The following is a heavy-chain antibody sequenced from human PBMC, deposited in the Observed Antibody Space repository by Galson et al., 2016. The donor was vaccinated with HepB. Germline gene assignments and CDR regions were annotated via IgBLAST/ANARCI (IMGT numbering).Heavy chain of an antibody. V-gene: IGHV5-51*03. D-gene: IGHD6-6*01. CDR1: GYIFTSYW. CDR3: ARLDGGQLALPHYYGMDV. Sequence: QSGAEVKKPGEALKISCKVSGYIFTSYWIAWVRQMPGKGLEWMGIIYPGDSDTRYSPSFQGQVNITADKSISAAYLQWSSLKASDSAMYYYARLDGGQLALPHYYGMDVWGQGTPVTVSS. J-gene: IGHJ6*02. CDR2: IYPGDSDT.